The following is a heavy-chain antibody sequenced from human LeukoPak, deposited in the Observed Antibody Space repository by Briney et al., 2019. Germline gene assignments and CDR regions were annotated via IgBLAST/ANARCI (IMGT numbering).Heavy chain of an antibody. CDR3: ARQTGSGLFILP. V-gene: IGHV4-38-2*02. CDR2: IYHSGST. J-gene: IGHJ4*01. Sequence: SETLSLTCTVSGYSISSGYYWDWIRQPPGKGLEWIGSIYHSGSTFYNPSLKNRVTISVDTSKNQFSLKLTSVTAADAAVYYCARQTGSGLFILPGGQGTLVTVSS. CDR1: GYSISSGYY. D-gene: IGHD3/OR15-3a*01.